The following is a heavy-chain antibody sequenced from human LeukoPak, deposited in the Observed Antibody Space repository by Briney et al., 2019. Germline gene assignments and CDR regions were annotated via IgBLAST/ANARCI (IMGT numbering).Heavy chain of an antibody. V-gene: IGHV3-23*01. D-gene: IGHD7-27*01. Sequence: GGSLRLSCAASGFTFSSYAMSWVRQAPGKGLEWVSAISGSGGSTYYADSVKGRFTIPRDNPKNTLYLQMNSLRAEDTAVYYCAKTGAGYYYMDVWGKGTTVTVSS. J-gene: IGHJ6*03. CDR3: AKTGAGYYYMDV. CDR1: GFTFSSYA. CDR2: ISGSGGST.